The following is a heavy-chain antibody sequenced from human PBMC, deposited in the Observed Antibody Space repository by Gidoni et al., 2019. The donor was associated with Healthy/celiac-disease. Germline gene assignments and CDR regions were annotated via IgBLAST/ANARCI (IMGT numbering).Heavy chain of an antibody. CDR2: IWYDGSNK. CDR3: ARDSNPSHGMDV. J-gene: IGHJ6*02. Sequence: QVQLVESGGGVVQPGRSLRLSCAASGFTFSSYGMHWVRQAPGKGLEWVAVIWYDGSNKYYADSVKGRFTISRDNSKNTLYLQMNSLRAEDTAVYYCARDSNPSHGMDVWGQGTTVTVSS. V-gene: IGHV3-33*01. CDR1: GFTFSSYG.